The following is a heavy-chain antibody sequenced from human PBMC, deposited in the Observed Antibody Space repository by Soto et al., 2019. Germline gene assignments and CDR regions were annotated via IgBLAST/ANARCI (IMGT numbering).Heavy chain of an antibody. V-gene: IGHV4-59*01. J-gene: IGHJ3*02. Sequence: SETLSLTCTVSGGSISSYYWSWIRQPPGKGLEWIGYIYYSGSTNYNPSLKSRVTISVDTSKNQFSLKLSSVTAADTAVYYCARDYPAANDAFDIWGQGTMVTVSS. CDR1: GGSISSYY. CDR3: ARDYPAANDAFDI. D-gene: IGHD2-2*01. CDR2: IYYSGST.